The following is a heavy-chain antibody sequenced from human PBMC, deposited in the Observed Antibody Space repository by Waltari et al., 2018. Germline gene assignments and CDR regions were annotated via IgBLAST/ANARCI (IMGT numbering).Heavy chain of an antibody. CDR3: ARGYRRGYDTRYYFDY. CDR1: GGSFSGYY. D-gene: IGHD3-9*01. CDR2: INHSGST. J-gene: IGHJ4*02. V-gene: IGHV4-34*01. Sequence: QVQLQQWGAGLLKPSETLSLTCAVYGGSFSGYYWSWIRQPPGKGLEWIGEINHSGSTNYNPSLKSRGTISVDTSKNQFSLKLSSVTAADTAVYYCARGYRRGYDTRYYFDYWGQGTLVTVSS.